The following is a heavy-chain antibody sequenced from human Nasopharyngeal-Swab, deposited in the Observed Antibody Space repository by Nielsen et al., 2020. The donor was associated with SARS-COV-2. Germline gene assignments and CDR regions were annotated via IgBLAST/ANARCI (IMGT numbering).Heavy chain of an antibody. Sequence: SGPTLVKPTQTLTLTCTFSGFSLSTSGVGVGWIRQPPGKALEWLALIYWDDDKRYSPSLKSRLTITKDTSKNHVVLTMTNMDPVDTATYYCAHRGYYDSSGYYYAFDIWGQGTMVTVSS. V-gene: IGHV2-5*02. D-gene: IGHD3-22*01. CDR2: IYWDDDK. CDR1: GFSLSTSGVG. CDR3: AHRGYYDSSGYYYAFDI. J-gene: IGHJ3*02.